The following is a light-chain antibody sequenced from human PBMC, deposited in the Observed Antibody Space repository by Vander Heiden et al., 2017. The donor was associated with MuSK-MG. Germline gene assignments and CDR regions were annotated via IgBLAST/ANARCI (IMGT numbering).Light chain of an antibody. Sequence: SYVLTQPPSVSVAPGQTARITCGGNNIGSKSVHWYQQKPGQAAVLVVYDDSERPSGIPERFSGSNSGNTATLTISRVEAGDEADYYCQVWDSSRIGVFGGGTKLTVL. CDR2: DDS. CDR1: NIGSKS. CDR3: QVWDSSRIGV. V-gene: IGLV3-21*02. J-gene: IGLJ2*01.